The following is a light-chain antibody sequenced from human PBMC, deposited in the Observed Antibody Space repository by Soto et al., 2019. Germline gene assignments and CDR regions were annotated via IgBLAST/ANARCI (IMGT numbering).Light chain of an antibody. J-gene: IGLJ2*01. CDR3: SSYASSSVV. Sequence: QSALTQPASVSGSPGQSISISCSGTSSDVGGYNFVSWYQQHPGKAPKLMIYDVNNRPSGVSSRFSGSKSGNTASLTISGLQTEDESDYYCSSYASSSVVFGGGTKLTVL. V-gene: IGLV2-14*01. CDR2: DVN. CDR1: SSDVGGYNF.